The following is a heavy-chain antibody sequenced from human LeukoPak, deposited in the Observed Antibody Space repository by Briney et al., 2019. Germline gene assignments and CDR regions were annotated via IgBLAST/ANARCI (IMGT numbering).Heavy chain of an antibody. CDR1: GGSISSSSYY. V-gene: IGHV4-39*07. D-gene: IGHD6-13*01. CDR3: ARARLPPQQQLVRLEYYYYYYYMDV. CDR2: IYYNGST. J-gene: IGHJ6*03. Sequence: SETLSLTCKVSGGSISSSSYYWGWIRQPPGQGLEWIGSIYYNGSTYYHPSLKSRGTISVDTSKNQFSLNLGSVTAADTAVYYCARARLPPQQQLVRLEYYYYYYYMDVWGKGTTVTVSS.